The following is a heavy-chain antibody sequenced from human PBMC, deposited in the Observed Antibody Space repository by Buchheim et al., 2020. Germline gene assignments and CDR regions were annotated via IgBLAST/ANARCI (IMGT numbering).Heavy chain of an antibody. V-gene: IGHV4-61*02. CDR3: ARGVAVAGGFFDL. Sequence: QVQLQESGPGLVKPSQTLSLTCTVSGGSISSGSYYWSWIRQPAGKGLEWIGRIYTSGSTNYNPSLKSRVTISVDTSKNQFSLKLSSVTAADTAVYYCARGVAVAGGFFDLWGRGTL. CDR2: IYTSGST. D-gene: IGHD6-19*01. J-gene: IGHJ2*01. CDR1: GGSISSGSYY.